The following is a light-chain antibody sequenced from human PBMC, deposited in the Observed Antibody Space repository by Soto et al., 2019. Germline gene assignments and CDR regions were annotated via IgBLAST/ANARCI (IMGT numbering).Light chain of an antibody. CDR2: EVS. Sequence: QSALTQPASVSGSPGQSITISCTGSSNDIGAYKYVSWYQQYPGKAPKLIIFEVSNRPSGVSNRFSGSKSGNTASLTIAGIQAEDEADYHCSSYTTGSTLYVFGGGTKVTVL. CDR1: SNDIGAYKY. CDR3: SSYTTGSTLYV. J-gene: IGLJ1*01. V-gene: IGLV2-14*01.